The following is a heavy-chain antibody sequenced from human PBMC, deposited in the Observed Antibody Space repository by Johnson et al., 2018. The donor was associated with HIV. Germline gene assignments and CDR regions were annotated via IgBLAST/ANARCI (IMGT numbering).Heavy chain of an antibody. Sequence: QVQLVESGGGVVQPGRSLRLSCAASGFTFSSYGMHWVRQAPGTGLEWVAVISYDGSNKYYADSVKGRFTISRDNSKNTLYLQMNSLRAEDTAVYYCAKVYCGGDCSFGGAAFNIWGQGTMVTVSS. V-gene: IGHV3-30*18. D-gene: IGHD2-21*02. CDR1: GFTFSSYG. J-gene: IGHJ3*02. CDR2: ISYDGSNK. CDR3: AKVYCGGDCSFGGAAFNI.